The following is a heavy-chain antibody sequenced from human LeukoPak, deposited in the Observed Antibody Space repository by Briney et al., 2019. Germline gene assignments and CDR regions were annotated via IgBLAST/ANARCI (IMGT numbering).Heavy chain of an antibody. Sequence: SGPTLVNPTQTLTLTCTFSGFSLSTSGVGVGWIRQPPGKALEWLALIYWDDDKRYSPSLKSRLTITKDTSKNQVVLTMTNMDPVDTATYYCAHSEGYSYVVVGTKIAVAGSLYFDYWGQGTLVTVSS. CDR1: GFSLSTSGVG. D-gene: IGHD6-19*01. J-gene: IGHJ4*02. CDR2: IYWDDDK. V-gene: IGHV2-5*02. CDR3: AHSEGYSYVVVGTKIAVAGSLYFDY.